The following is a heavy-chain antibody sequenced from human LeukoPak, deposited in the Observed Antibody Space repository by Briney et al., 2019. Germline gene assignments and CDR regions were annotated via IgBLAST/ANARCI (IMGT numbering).Heavy chain of an antibody. Sequence: ASVKVSCNASGYTFTSYGISWVRQAPGQGLEWMGWISAYNGNTNYAQKLQGRVTMTTDTSTSTAYMELRSLRSDDTAVFYCARDLPYSGIYSGLGAFDIWGQGTMVTVSS. CDR1: GYTFTSYG. CDR2: ISAYNGNT. D-gene: IGHD1-26*01. J-gene: IGHJ3*02. CDR3: ARDLPYSGIYSGLGAFDI. V-gene: IGHV1-18*01.